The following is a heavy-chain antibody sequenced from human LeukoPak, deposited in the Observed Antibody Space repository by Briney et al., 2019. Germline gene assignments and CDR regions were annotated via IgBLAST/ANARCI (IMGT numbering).Heavy chain of an antibody. CDR3: ARVSPGGNSDY. D-gene: IGHD4-23*01. CDR1: GGSISSYS. J-gene: IGHJ4*02. V-gene: IGHV4-4*07. CDR2: IYSSGST. Sequence: SETLALTCTVSGGSISSYSWSWIRKPAGKGLEWIGRIYSSGSTNYNPSPKSRVTMSVDMSRNQFSLKLSSVTAADTAVYYCARVSPGGNSDYLGQGTLVAVSS.